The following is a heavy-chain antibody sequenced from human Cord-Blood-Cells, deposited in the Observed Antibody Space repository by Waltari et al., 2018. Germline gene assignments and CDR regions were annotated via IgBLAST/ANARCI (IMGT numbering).Heavy chain of an antibody. CDR3: ARGSSSFDY. D-gene: IGHD6-13*01. CDR2: INHSGST. J-gene: IGHJ4*02. Sequence: QVHLQQWGAGLLKPPETLSLTCAAYGGYFSGYYWSWIRQPPGKGLEWIGEINHSGSTNYNPSLKSRVTISVDTSKNQFSLKLSSVTAADTAVYYCARGSSSFDYWGQGTLVTVSS. V-gene: IGHV4-34*01. CDR1: GGYFSGYY.